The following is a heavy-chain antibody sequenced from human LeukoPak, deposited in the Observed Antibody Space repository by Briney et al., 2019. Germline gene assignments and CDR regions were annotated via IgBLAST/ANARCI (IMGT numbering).Heavy chain of an antibody. J-gene: IGHJ6*03. V-gene: IGHV4-4*07. CDR2: INTSGST. Sequence: SETLSLTCTVSGGSISSYYYSWIRQPAGKGLEWIGRINTSGSTNYNPSLKSRVTISADKSKKQFSLRLTSVTAAGTAVYYCAREGSGSYSGYYYYMEVWGTGTTVTVSS. CDR3: AREGSGSYSGYYYYMEV. D-gene: IGHD3-10*01. CDR1: GGSISSYY.